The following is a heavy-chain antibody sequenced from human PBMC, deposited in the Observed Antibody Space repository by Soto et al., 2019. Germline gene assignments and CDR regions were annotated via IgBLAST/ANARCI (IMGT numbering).Heavy chain of an antibody. D-gene: IGHD3-16*01. CDR2: IKSNTAGGTP. CDR1: GFTFSNAW. CDR3: TSGGGTFGGSNRDY. J-gene: IGHJ4*02. Sequence: EVQLVESGGDLVKPGGSLRLSCAASGFTFSNAWMTWVRQGPGKGLEWVGRIKSNTAGGTPEYAAPVKGRFTISRDDSKNTLNLQMNSLKTEDTAVYYCTSGGGTFGGSNRDYWGQGTLVTVSS. V-gene: IGHV3-15*01.